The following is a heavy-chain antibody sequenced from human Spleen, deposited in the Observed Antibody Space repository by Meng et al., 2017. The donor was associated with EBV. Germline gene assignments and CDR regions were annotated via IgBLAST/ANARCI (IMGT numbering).Heavy chain of an antibody. CDR1: GYSFTGYA. J-gene: IGHJ4*02. CDR2: INTDNGGT. CDR3: AREQWGSKFPGDW. Sequence: QVQLVQSGVEVKEPGASVKASCKASGYSFTGYAIHWVRQAPGQSLEWMGWINTDNGGTKSLQRLQGRVTLTRDTSASTAYMELSSLRSEDTAVYFCAREQWGSKFPGDWWGQGTLVTVSS. D-gene: IGHD1/OR15-1a*01. V-gene: IGHV1-3*04.